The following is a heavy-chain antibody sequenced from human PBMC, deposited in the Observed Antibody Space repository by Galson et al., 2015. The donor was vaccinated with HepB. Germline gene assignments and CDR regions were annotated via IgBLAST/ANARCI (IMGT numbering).Heavy chain of an antibody. V-gene: IGHV3-7*03. CDR1: GFSFRRSW. Sequence: SLRLSCAGSGFSFRRSWMPWVRQAPGKGLEWVANINQDGSDKYYAGSVKGRFTIARDNAKNSVYLQVHSLRAEDTAIYHCAREGYCNTTSCYSDALDIWGQGTMVTVSS. CDR3: AREGYCNTTSCYSDALDI. J-gene: IGHJ3*02. CDR2: INQDGSDK. D-gene: IGHD2-2*01.